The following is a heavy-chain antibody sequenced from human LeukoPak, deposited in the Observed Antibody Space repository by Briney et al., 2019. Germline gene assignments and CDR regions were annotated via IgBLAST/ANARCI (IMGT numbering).Heavy chain of an antibody. J-gene: IGHJ5*02. CDR3: ARRREYSSSSGNWFDP. CDR2: IYPGDSDT. CDR1: GYSFTSYW. Sequence: GQSLKISCKGSGYSFTSYWIGWVRQMPGKGLEWMGIIYPGDSDTRYSPSFQGQVTISADKSISTAYLQWSSLKASDTAMYYCARRREYSSSSGNWFDPWGQGTLVTVSS. V-gene: IGHV5-51*01. D-gene: IGHD6-6*01.